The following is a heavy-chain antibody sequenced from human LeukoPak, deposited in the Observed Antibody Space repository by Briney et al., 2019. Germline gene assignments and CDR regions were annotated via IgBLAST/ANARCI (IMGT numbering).Heavy chain of an antibody. D-gene: IGHD2-21*01. J-gene: IGHJ3*02. CDR3: ARDESGDNDAFDI. CDR1: GFAFGDYA. V-gene: IGHV3-21*01. CDR2: ISGSSNYI. Sequence: GGSLRLSCTASGFAFGDYAMSWVRLAPGKGLEWVSSISGSSNYIYYADSVKGRFTIPRGNAKNSLYLQMNSLRVEDTAVYYCARDESGDNDAFDIWGQGTMVTVSS.